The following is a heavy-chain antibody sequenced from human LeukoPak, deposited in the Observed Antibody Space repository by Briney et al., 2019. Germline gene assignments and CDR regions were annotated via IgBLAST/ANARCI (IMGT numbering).Heavy chain of an antibody. CDR3: ARTRGFGELLGKGFDP. CDR2: SYYSGNT. D-gene: IGHD3-10*01. CDR1: GGSITSTTYY. Sequence: PSETLSLTCSLPGGSITSTTYYWGWIRQPPGKGLEWIGSSYYSGNTYYNPSLESRVTISLDTSRKRFSLKLSSVTAADTAVYYCARTRGFGELLGKGFDPWGQGTLVTVSS. J-gene: IGHJ5*02. V-gene: IGHV4-39*01.